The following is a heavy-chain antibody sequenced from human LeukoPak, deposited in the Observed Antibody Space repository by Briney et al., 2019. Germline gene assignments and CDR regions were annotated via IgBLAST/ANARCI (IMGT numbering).Heavy chain of an antibody. CDR3: ARVSLGYCGGDCFREIYYMDV. V-gene: IGHV1-18*04. CDR2: ISAYNGNT. CDR1: GYTFTSYY. J-gene: IGHJ6*03. D-gene: IGHD2-21*02. Sequence: ASVKVSCKASGYTFTSYYMHWVRQAPGQGLEWMGWISAYNGNTNYAQKLQGRVTMTTDTSTSTAYMELRSLRSDDTAVYYCARVSLGYCGGDCFREIYYMDVWGKGTTVTISS.